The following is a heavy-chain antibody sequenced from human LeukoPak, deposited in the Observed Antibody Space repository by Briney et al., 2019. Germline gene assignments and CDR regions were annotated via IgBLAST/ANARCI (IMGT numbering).Heavy chain of an antibody. CDR3: VYCSGGSCYRTYYFDY. J-gene: IGHJ4*02. V-gene: IGHV1-2*02. CDR1: GYTFTGYY. Sequence: GASVKVSCKASGYTFTGYYMHWVRQAPGQGLEWMGWINPNSGGTNYAQKFQGRVTMTRDTSISTAYMELSRLRSDDTAVYYCVYCSGGSCYRTYYFDYWGQGTLVTVSS. CDR2: INPNSGGT. D-gene: IGHD2-15*01.